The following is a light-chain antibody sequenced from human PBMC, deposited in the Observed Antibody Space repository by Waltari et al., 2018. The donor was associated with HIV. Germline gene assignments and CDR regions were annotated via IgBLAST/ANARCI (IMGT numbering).Light chain of an antibody. V-gene: IGLV1-47*01. Sequence: QPVLTQPPPASGPPGQPVSTSFSGTSSYLVRTYVYWYKHLPGTAPNPLMFWSHQRPSGVPDRFSVSKSGTSASLAISGLRSEDEADDDYAARDASLSGGVFGGGTKLTVL. CDR2: WSH. CDR3: AARDASLSGGV. J-gene: IGLJ3*02. CDR1: SSYLVRTY.